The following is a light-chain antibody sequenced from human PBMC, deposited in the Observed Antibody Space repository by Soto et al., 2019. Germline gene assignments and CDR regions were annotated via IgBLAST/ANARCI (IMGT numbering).Light chain of an antibody. CDR2: ASS. J-gene: IGKJ1*01. Sequence: DIQLTQSPSFLSASVGDTVTITCRASQAISSYFAWYQQKPGKAPQLLIYASSTLQSGVPSRFSGSGSGTEFTLTISSLQPDDFATYYCQHYNSYSEAFGKGTKVELK. CDR1: QAISSY. V-gene: IGKV1-9*01. CDR3: QHYNSYSEA.